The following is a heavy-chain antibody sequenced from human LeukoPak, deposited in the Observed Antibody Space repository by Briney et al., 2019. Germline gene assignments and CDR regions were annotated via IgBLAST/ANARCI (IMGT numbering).Heavy chain of an antibody. CDR1: RFTFSTYW. V-gene: IGHV3-7*01. CDR2: IKQDGREK. D-gene: IGHD5-24*01. J-gene: IGHJ4*02. Sequence: PGGSLRLSCAASRFTFSTYWMSWVRQAPGKGLEWVANIKQDGREKYYVDSVKGRFTISGDNAKNSLYLQMNSLRAEDTAVYYCARDRGNDYNSYFFDYWGQGILVTVSS. CDR3: ARDRGNDYNSYFFDY.